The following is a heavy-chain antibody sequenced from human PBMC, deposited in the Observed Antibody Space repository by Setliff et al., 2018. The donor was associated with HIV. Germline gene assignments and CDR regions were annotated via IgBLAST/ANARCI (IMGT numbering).Heavy chain of an antibody. J-gene: IGHJ4*02. CDR2: ITGGSNYI. CDR3: AMFSSSSG. V-gene: IGHV3-21*01. Sequence: LRLSCEASGFALSGYSMNWVRQGPGKGLEWVSSITGGSNYINYADSVKGRFTMSRDNAKNTLYLQMNGLRGEDTAVYYCAMFSSSSGWGQGTQVTVSS. CDR1: GFALSGYS. D-gene: IGHD6-6*01.